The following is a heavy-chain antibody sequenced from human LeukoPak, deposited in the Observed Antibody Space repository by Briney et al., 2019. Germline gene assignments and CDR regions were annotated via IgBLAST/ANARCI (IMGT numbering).Heavy chain of an antibody. CDR2: IKFDGSVA. CDR1: GLTFNTYW. D-gene: IGHD1-14*01. CDR3: VPGHLDSRMYFAL. V-gene: IGHV3-74*03. J-gene: IGHJ2*01. Sequence: GGSLRLSCGVSGLTFNTYWMHWVRQAPGQGLVWVSQIKFDGSVAPYADSVKGRFTISRDNAKNTLSLQMDSLATEDTAVYYCVPGHLDSRMYFALWGRGTLVTVPS.